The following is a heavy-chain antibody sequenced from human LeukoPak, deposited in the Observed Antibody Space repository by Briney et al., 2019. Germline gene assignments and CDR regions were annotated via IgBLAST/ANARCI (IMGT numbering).Heavy chain of an antibody. CDR1: GFTFSSYS. J-gene: IGHJ4*02. CDR2: ISGSGGST. V-gene: IGHV3-23*01. CDR3: AKDERPYYYDSSGYSY. D-gene: IGHD3-22*01. Sequence: PGGSLRLSCAASGFTFSSYSMNWVRQAPGKGLEWVSAISGSGGSTYYADSVKGRFTISRDNSKNTLYLQMNSLRAEDTAVYYCAKDERPYYYDSSGYSYWGQGTLVTVSS.